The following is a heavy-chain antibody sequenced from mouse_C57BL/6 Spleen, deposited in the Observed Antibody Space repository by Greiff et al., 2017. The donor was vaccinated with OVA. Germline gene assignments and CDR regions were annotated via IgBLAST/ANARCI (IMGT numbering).Heavy chain of an antibody. CDR1: GYTFTSYW. J-gene: IGHJ3*01. Sequence: VQLQQPGAELVKPGASVKLSCKASGYTFTSYWLTWVKQRPGQGLEWIGDIYPGSGSTNYNEKFKSKATLTVDTSSSTAYMQLSSLTSEDSAVYYCARSGYGSSPWFAYWGQGTLVTVSA. CDR3: ARSGYGSSPWFAY. V-gene: IGHV1-55*01. CDR2: IYPGSGST. D-gene: IGHD1-1*01.